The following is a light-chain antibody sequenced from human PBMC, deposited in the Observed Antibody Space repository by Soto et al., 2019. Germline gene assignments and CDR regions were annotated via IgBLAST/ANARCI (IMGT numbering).Light chain of an antibody. V-gene: IGKV3-20*01. J-gene: IGKJ3*01. Sequence: EIVLTQSPGPLSLSPGERATLSCRASQSVSSSYLAWYQQKPGQAPRLLIYGASSRATGIPDRFSGSGSGTDFTLTISSLEPEDSALYYCQQSGSSPFTFGPGTKVHIK. CDR3: QQSGSSPFT. CDR2: GAS. CDR1: QSVSSSY.